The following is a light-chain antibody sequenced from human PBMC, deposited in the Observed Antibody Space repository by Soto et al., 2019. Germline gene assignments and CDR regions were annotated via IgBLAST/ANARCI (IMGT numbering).Light chain of an antibody. CDR3: SSFTISSTLPFV. CDR1: SRDVGGYNY. Sequence: AVRTQPGSVSGSPGQSITSSCIGTSRDVGGYNYVSWYQHHPGEAPKLMIYEVSNRPSGVSDRFSAAKSGNTASLIISGLHADVEADYYCSSFTISSTLPFVFGTGTNFTVL. CDR2: EVS. J-gene: IGLJ1*01. V-gene: IGLV2-14*01.